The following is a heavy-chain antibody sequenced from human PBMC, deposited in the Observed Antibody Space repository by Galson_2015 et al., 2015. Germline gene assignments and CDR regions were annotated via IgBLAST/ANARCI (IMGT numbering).Heavy chain of an antibody. CDR1: GGTFSSYA. D-gene: IGHD6-13*01. V-gene: IGHV1-69*13. J-gene: IGHJ4*02. CDR3: ASTIPDIAAAGSWYFDY. CDR2: IIPIFGTA. Sequence: SVKVSCKASGGTFSSYAISWVRQAPGQGLEWMGGIIPIFGTANYAQKFQGRVTITADESTSTAYMELSSLRSEDTAVYYCASTIPDIAAAGSWYFDYWGQGTLVTVSS.